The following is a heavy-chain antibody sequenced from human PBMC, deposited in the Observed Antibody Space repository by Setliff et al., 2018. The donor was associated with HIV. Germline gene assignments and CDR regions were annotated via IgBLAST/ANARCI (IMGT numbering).Heavy chain of an antibody. D-gene: IGHD5-18*01. V-gene: IGHV4-39*07. Sequence: PSETLSLTCTVSGGSIRNGLYYWHWIRQPPGKGLEWIGSVYYSGSTYYKPSLKSRVTISVDTSKNQFSLRLSSVTAADRAVYYCARGGGPDTNFDLWGRGTLVTVSS. CDR2: VYYSGST. J-gene: IGHJ4*02. CDR1: GGSIRNGLYY. CDR3: ARGGGPDTNFDL.